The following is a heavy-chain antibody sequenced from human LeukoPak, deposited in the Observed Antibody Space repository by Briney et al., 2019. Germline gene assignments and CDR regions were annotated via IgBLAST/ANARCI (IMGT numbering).Heavy chain of an antibody. V-gene: IGHV3-7*01. CDR2: IKQDGSEK. Sequence: PGGSLRLSCAASGFTFSSYWMSWVRQAPGKGLEWVANIKQDGSEKYYVDSVKGRFTISRDNAKNSLYLQMNSLRAEDTAVYYCARGVTTVTSDAFDIWGQGTMVTVSS. J-gene: IGHJ3*02. CDR1: GFTFSSYW. CDR3: ARGVTTVTSDAFDI. D-gene: IGHD4-17*01.